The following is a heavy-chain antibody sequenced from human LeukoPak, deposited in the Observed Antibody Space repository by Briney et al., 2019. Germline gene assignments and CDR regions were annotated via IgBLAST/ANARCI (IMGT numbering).Heavy chain of an antibody. CDR3: AREGTTMIVVDDAFDI. CDR1: GGSISSDNYY. V-gene: IGHV4-30-4*01. Sequence: SETLSLTCTVSGGSISSDNYYWSWIRQPPGKGLEWIGYIYYSGSTYYNPSLKSRVTISVDTSKNQFSLKLSSVTAADTAVYYCAREGTTMIVVDDAFDIWGQGTMVTVSS. J-gene: IGHJ3*02. D-gene: IGHD3-22*01. CDR2: IYYSGST.